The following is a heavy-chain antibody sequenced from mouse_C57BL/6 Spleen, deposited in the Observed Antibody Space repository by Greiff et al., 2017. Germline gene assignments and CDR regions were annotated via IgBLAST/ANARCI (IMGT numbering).Heavy chain of an antibody. Sequence: VQLQQPGAELVKPGASVKLSCKASGYTFTSYWMQWVKQRPGQGLAWIGEIDPSDSYTNYNQKFKGKATLTVDTSSSTAYMQLSSLTSEDSAVYYCARLITTVVDAWFADWGQGTLVTVSA. J-gene: IGHJ3*01. D-gene: IGHD1-1*01. V-gene: IGHV1-50*01. CDR3: ARLITTVVDAWFAD. CDR2: IDPSDSYT. CDR1: GYTFTSYW.